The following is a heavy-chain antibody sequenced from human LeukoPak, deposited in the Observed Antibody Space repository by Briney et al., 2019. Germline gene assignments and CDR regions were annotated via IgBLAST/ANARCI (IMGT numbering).Heavy chain of an antibody. D-gene: IGHD5-18*01. CDR2: IYPGDSDT. CDR3: ARPRYSYAMYYFDY. V-gene: IGHV5-51*01. Sequence: GESLKISCKGSGYSFTSYWIGWVRQMPGEGLEWIGIIYPGDSDTRYSPSFQGQATISADKSISTAYLQWSSLKASDTAMYYCARPRYSYAMYYFDYGGQGNLVAVSS. J-gene: IGHJ4*02. CDR1: GYSFTSYW.